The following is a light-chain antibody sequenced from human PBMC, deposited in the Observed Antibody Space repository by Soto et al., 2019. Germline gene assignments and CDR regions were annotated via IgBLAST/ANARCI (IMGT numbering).Light chain of an antibody. CDR3: QHYNIYSQA. J-gene: IGKJ1*01. CDR1: QSICSW. V-gene: IGKV1-5*03. Sequence: DIQMTQSPSTLSGSVGDRVTITCRASQSICSWLAWYQQKPGKAPKLLIYKASTLKSGVPSRFSGRGSGKEFTLTISSLQPDDFDTYYCQHYNIYSQAFGQGTKV. CDR2: KAS.